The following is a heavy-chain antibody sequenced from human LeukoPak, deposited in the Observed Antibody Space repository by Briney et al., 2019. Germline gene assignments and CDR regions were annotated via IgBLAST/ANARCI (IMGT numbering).Heavy chain of an antibody. CDR1: GGSISSSSYY. J-gene: IGHJ4*02. D-gene: IGHD3-9*01. V-gene: IGHV4-39*07. Sequence: SETLSLTCTVSGGSISSSSYYWGWIRQPPGKGLEWIGSIYYSGSTYYNPSLKSRVTISVDTSKNQFSLKLSSVTAADTAVYYCAGGVRYFDWYEFDYWGQGTLVTVSS. CDR2: IYYSGST. CDR3: AGGVRYFDWYEFDY.